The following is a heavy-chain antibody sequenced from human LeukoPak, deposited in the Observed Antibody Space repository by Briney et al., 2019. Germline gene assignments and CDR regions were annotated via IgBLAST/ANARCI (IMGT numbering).Heavy chain of an antibody. D-gene: IGHD5-12*01. CDR2: ISWDGGST. J-gene: IGHJ4*02. CDR3: AKGHSGYTYYFDY. CDR1: GFTFDDYA. Sequence: PGGSLRLSCAASGFTFDDYAMHWVRQAPGKGLEWVSLISWDGGSTYYADSVKGRFTISRDNSKNSLYLQMNSLRAEDTALYYCAKGHSGYTYYFDYWGQGTLVTVSS. V-gene: IGHV3-43D*03.